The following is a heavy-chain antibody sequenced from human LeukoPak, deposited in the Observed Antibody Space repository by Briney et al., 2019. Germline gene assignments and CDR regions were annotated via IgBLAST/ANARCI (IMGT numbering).Heavy chain of an antibody. J-gene: IGHJ4*02. CDR3: ARVGIHGVVVPAAITFDY. V-gene: IGHV1-18*01. CDR1: GYTFTSYC. D-gene: IGHD2-2*02. Sequence: GASVKVSCKASGYTFTSYCIIGVRQASGQGLEWVGWISAYNGNTNYAQKLQGRVTMTTDTSTSTAYMELRSLRSDDTAVYYCARVGIHGVVVPAAITFDYWGQGTLVTVSS. CDR2: ISAYNGNT.